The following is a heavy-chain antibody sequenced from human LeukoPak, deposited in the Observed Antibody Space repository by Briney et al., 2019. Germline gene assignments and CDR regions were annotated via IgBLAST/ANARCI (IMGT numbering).Heavy chain of an antibody. Sequence: VKVSCKASGYTFTSYYMHWVRQAPGQGLEWMGIINPSGGSTSYAQKFQGRVTMTRDTSTSTVCMELSGLRSEDTAVYYCARAPSFYGDREFDYWGQGTLVTVSS. CDR1: GYTFTSYY. CDR2: INPSGGST. J-gene: IGHJ4*02. CDR3: ARAPSFYGDREFDY. V-gene: IGHV1-46*01. D-gene: IGHD4-17*01.